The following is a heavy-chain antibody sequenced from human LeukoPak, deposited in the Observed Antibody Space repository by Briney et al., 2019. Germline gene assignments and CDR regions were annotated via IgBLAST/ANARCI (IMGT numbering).Heavy chain of an antibody. V-gene: IGHV4-39*01. Sequence: PSETLSLTCTVSGGSISSSSYYWGWIRQPPGKGLEWIGSIYYSGSTYYNPSLKSRVTISVDTSKNQFSLKLSSVTAADTAVYYCARPSRTIFGVVTPYSNWFDPWGQGTLVTVSS. CDR1: GGSISSSSYY. CDR3: ARPSRTIFGVVTPYSNWFDP. CDR2: IYYSGST. J-gene: IGHJ5*02. D-gene: IGHD3-3*01.